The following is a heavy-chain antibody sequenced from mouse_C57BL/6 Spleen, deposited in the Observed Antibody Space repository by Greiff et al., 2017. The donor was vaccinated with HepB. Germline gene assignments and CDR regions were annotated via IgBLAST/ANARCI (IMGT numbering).Heavy chain of an antibody. Sequence: EVQLQQSGPELVKPGASVKISCKASGYTFTDYYMNWVKQSHGKSLEWIGDINPNNGGTSYNQKFKGKATLTVDKSSSTAYMELRSLTSEDSAVYYCARKRVITTVVAHDYYAMDYWGQGTSVTVSS. D-gene: IGHD1-1*01. CDR1: GYTFTDYY. V-gene: IGHV1-26*01. CDR2: INPNNGGT. CDR3: ARKRVITTVVAHDYYAMDY. J-gene: IGHJ4*01.